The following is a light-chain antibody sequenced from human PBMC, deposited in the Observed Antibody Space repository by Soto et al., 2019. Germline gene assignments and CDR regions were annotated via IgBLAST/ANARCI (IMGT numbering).Light chain of an antibody. Sequence: ESVMTQSPSTLSVSPGESATLSCRASEKVSSKLAWYQQRPGQAPRLLIYGASTRATGIPARFSGSGSGTEFTPTTISLLSPDFVVSFCHQHDKCPSTFGQGTKLEIK. CDR1: EKVSSK. V-gene: IGKV3-15*01. CDR2: GAS. J-gene: IGKJ2*01. CDR3: HQHDKCPST.